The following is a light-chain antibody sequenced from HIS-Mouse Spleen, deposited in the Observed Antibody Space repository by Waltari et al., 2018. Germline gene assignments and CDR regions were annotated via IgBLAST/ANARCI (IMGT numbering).Light chain of an antibody. CDR3: CSYAGSSTWV. CDR2: EGS. V-gene: IGLV2-23*01. Sequence: QSALTQPASVSGSPGQSITISCTATSSDVVSYNLVPWYQQHPGKAPKLMIYEGSKRPSGVSNRFSGSKSGNTASLTISGLQAEDEADYYCCSYAGSSTWVFGGGTKLTVL. J-gene: IGLJ3*02. CDR1: SSDVVSYNL.